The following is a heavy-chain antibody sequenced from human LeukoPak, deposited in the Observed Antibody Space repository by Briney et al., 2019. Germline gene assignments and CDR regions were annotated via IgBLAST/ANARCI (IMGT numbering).Heavy chain of an antibody. V-gene: IGHV4-34*01. CDR1: GGSFRGYY. D-gene: IGHD3-10*01. J-gene: IGHJ5*02. CDR2: INHSGST. Sequence: SETLSLTCAVYGGSFRGYYWSWIRQPPRKGLEWIGEINHSGSTNYNPSLKSRVTISVDTSKNQFSLKLSSVTAADTAVYYCARGAPRYYYGSGRDWFDPWGQGTLVTVSS. CDR3: ARGAPRYYYGSGRDWFDP.